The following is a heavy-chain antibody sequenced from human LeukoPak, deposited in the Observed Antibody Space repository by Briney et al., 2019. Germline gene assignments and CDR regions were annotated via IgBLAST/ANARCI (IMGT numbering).Heavy chain of an antibody. V-gene: IGHV3-21*01. CDR3: ARSHIVEVTAIPLGDC. J-gene: IGHJ4*02. Sequence: GGSLRLSCAASGFTFSSYSMNWVRQAPGKGLEWVSSISSSSSYIYYADSVKGRFTISRDNAKNSLYLQMNSLRAEDTAVYYCARSHIVEVTAIPLGDCWGQGTLVTVSS. CDR2: ISSSSSYI. CDR1: GFTFSSYS. D-gene: IGHD2-21*02.